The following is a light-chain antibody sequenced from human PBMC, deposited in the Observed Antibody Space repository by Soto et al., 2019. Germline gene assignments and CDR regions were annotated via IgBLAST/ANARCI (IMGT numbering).Light chain of an antibody. CDR2: ATS. CDR1: KRVGNN. V-gene: IGKV3-15*01. Sequence: EIVVTQSPATLSVSPGERATLSCRASKRVGNNFAWYQQKPGQAPRLLIFATSTRATGVPARFSGSGSGTEFTLTISSLQSEDFAVYYCQQYGDWPLTFGGGAKVEIE. CDR3: QQYGDWPLT. J-gene: IGKJ4*01.